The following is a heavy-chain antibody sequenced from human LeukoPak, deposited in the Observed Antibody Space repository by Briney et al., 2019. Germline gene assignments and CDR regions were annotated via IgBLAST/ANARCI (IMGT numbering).Heavy chain of an antibody. J-gene: IGHJ5*02. CDR1: GYTFTGYD. Sequence: ASVKVSCKASGYTFTGYDINWVRQAPGQGLEWMGWMNPNSGNTGYAQKFQGRVTITRNTSISTAYMELSSLRSEDTAVYYCARASGYYGSDWFDPWGQGTLVTVSS. D-gene: IGHD3-10*01. CDR2: MNPNSGNT. V-gene: IGHV1-8*03. CDR3: ARASGYYGSDWFDP.